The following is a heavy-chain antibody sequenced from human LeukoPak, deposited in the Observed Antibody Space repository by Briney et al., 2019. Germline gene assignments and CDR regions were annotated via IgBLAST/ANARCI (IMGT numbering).Heavy chain of an antibody. D-gene: IGHD6-6*01. J-gene: IGHJ5*02. V-gene: IGHV3-23*01. CDR2: ISGSGGST. CDR3: AKVSGLAAHSKRNTLNWFDP. Sequence: PGGSLRLSCAASGFTFSSYAMSWVRQAPGKGLEWVSAISGSGGSTYYADSVKGRFTISRDNSKNTLYLQMNSLRAEDTAVYYCAKVSGLAAHSKRNTLNWFDPWGQGTLVTVSS. CDR1: GFTFSSYA.